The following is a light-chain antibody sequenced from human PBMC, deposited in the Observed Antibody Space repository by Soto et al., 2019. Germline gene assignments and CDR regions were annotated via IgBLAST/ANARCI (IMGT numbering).Light chain of an antibody. CDR3: SSYTSSRTLI. Sequence: QSALTQPASVSGSPGQSIAISCTGTSSDIGGWHYVSWYQQHPGKAPKLLIYDVSNRPSGFSYRFSGSKSVNTASLTISGLQAEDEADYYCSSYTSSRTLIFGGGTKLTVL. CDR2: DVS. J-gene: IGLJ2*01. CDR1: SSDIGGWHY. V-gene: IGLV2-14*03.